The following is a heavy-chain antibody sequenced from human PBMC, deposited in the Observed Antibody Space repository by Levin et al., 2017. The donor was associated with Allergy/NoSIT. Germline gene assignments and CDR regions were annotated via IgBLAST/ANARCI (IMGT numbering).Heavy chain of an antibody. J-gene: IGHJ4*02. CDR1: GGSVSSGSYY. CDR3: ARTPSLIAWDFDY. CDR2: IYYSGSGST. Sequence: SETLSLTCTVSGGSVSSGSYYWSWIRQPPGKGLEWIGLIYYSGSGSTNYNPSLKSRVTISVDTSKNQFSLKLSSVTAADTAVYYCARTPSLIAWDFDYWGQGTLVTVSS. D-gene: IGHD2-21*01. V-gene: IGHV4-61*01.